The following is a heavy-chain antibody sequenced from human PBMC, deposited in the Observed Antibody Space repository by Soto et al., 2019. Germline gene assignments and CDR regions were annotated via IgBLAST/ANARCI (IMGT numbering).Heavy chain of an antibody. D-gene: IGHD3-22*01. CDR3: AKGFLTYYSDSSGYHQTDYFDY. CDR1: GFTFSSYG. J-gene: IGHJ4*02. Sequence: GGSLRLSCAASGFTFSSYGMHWIRQAPGKGLEWVAVISYDGSNKYYADSVKGRFTISRDNSKNTLYLQMNSLRAEDTAVYYCAKGFLTYYSDSSGYHQTDYFDYWGQGTLVTVSS. CDR2: ISYDGSNK. V-gene: IGHV3-30*18.